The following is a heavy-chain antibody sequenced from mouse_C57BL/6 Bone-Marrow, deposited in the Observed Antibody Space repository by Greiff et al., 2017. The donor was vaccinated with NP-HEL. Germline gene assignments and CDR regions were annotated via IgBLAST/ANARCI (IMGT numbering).Heavy chain of an antibody. CDR3: TTFITTVVPYYFDY. CDR2: IDPEDGDT. Sequence: EVKVVESGAELVRPGASVKLSCTASGFNIKDYYMHWVKQRPEQGLEWIGRIDPEDGDTEYAPKFQGKATMTADTSSNTAYLQLSSLTSEDTAVYYCTTFITTVVPYYFDYWGQGTTLTVSS. D-gene: IGHD1-1*01. V-gene: IGHV14-1*01. CDR1: GFNIKDYY. J-gene: IGHJ2*01.